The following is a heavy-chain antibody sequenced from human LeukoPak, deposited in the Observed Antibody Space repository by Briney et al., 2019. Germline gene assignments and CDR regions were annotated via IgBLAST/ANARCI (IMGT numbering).Heavy chain of an antibody. CDR2: ISSSSSYI. CDR3: ATHQYYYDSSGELDY. CDR1: GFTFSSYS. Sequence: GGSLRLSCAASGFTFSSYSMNWVRQAPGKGLEWVSSISSSSSYIYYADSVKGRFTISRDNAKNSLYLQMNSLRAEDTAVYYCATHQYYYDSSGELDYWGQGTLVTVSS. V-gene: IGHV3-21*01. J-gene: IGHJ4*02. D-gene: IGHD3-22*01.